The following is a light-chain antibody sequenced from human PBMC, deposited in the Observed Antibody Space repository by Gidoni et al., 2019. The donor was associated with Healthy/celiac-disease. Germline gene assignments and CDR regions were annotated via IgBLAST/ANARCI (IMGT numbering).Light chain of an antibody. V-gene: IGKV3-11*01. J-gene: IGKJ5*01. CDR3: QQRSNWPPIT. CDR1: QSVSSY. Sequence: EIVLTQSPATLSLAPGERATLSCRASQSVSSYLAWCQQKPGQAPRLLIYDASNRASGIPARFSGSGSGTDFTLTISSLGPEDFAVYYCQQRSNWPPITFGQGTRLEIK. CDR2: DAS.